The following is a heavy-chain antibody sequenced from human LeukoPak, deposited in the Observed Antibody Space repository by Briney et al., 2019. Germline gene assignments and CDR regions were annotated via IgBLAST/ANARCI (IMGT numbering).Heavy chain of an antibody. Sequence: SETLSLTCTVSSYSISSGYYWGWIRQPPGKGLEWIGEINHSGSTNYNPSLKSRVTISVDTSKNQFSLKLSSVTAADTAVYYCVLLGTMVRGVTSTNWFDPWGQGTLVTVSS. CDR1: SYSISSGYY. CDR3: VLLGTMVRGVTSTNWFDP. D-gene: IGHD3-10*01. V-gene: IGHV4-38-2*02. CDR2: INHSGST. J-gene: IGHJ5*02.